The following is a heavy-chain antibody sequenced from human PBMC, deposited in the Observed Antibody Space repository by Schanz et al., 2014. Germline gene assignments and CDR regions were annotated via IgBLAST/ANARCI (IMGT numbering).Heavy chain of an antibody. V-gene: IGHV1-46*01. CDR1: GGTFSSYA. CDR2: INPTGGNT. Sequence: QVQLVQSGAEVKKPGSSVKVSCKASGGTFSSYAFSWVRQAPGQGLEWMGIINPTGGNTSYTQNFQGRVTMTRDTSTTTVYMELSSLRSDDTAVYYCARDRRLQRQSGWDYWGQGTLVTVSS. J-gene: IGHJ4*02. D-gene: IGHD3-10*01. CDR3: ARDRRLQRQSGWDY.